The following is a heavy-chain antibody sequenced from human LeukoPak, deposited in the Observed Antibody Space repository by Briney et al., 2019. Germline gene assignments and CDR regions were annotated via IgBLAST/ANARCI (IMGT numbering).Heavy chain of an antibody. CDR1: GVSYSRTS. J-gene: IGHJ1*01. CDR2: ISSSSTY. CDR3: ARSGGTYYGEYFQK. D-gene: IGHD1-26*01. V-gene: IGHV3-21*01. Sequence: PGGPLRLSCAISGVSYSRTSLHWVRQAPGKGLKWVSSISSSSTYYADSVKGRFTISRDNAENSLSLQMSSLRVEDTAIYYCARSGGTYYGEYFQKWGQGTLVTVSS.